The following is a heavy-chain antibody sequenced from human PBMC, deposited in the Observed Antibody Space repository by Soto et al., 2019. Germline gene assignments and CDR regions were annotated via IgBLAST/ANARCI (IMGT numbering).Heavy chain of an antibody. J-gene: IGHJ5*02. CDR1: GDSVSSSRVT. CDR2: TYFRSKWYN. CDR3: VRLVGNSWLDP. D-gene: IGHD2-2*01. Sequence: SQTLSLTCVISGDSVSSSRVTWNWIRQSPSRGLEWLGRTYFRSKWYNDYAESVRSRITIDPDTSKNQFSLHLNSVTPEDTAVYYCVRLVGNSWLDPWGQGILVTVSS. V-gene: IGHV6-1*01.